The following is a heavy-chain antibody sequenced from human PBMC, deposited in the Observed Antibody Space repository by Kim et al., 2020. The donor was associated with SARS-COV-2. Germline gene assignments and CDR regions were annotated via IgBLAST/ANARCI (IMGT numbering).Heavy chain of an antibody. CDR3: AKASDDSNY. D-gene: IGHD3-22*01. J-gene: IGHJ4*02. V-gene: IGHV3-30*18. CDR2: ISYDGSNK. CDR1: GFTFSNHG. Sequence: GGSLRLSCAASGFTFSNHGMHWVRQAPGKGLEWVAVISYDGSNKYYADSVKGRFTISRDNSKNTLYLQMNSLRAEDTAVYYCAKASDDSNYWGQGTLVTVSS.